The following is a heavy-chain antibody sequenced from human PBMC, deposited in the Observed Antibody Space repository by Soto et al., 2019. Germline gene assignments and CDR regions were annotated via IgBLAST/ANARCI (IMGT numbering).Heavy chain of an antibody. CDR2: IYYSAST. J-gene: IGHJ6*02. Sequence: PSETLSLTCTVSGDSISSSSSYWGWIRQPPGKGMEYIGNIYYSASTHYSSSIKGRATISVDSPKIPFSLELSSVTAADAAVYYCARRATRRIPGYYGMDVWGQGTTVTVSS. D-gene: IGHD6-6*01. V-gene: IGHV4-39*01. CDR3: ARRATRRIPGYYGMDV. CDR1: GDSISSSSSY.